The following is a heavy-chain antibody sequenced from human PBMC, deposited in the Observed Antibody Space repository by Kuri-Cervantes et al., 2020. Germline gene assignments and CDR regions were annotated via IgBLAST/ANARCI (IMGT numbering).Heavy chain of an antibody. D-gene: IGHD3-22*01. V-gene: IGHV4-34*01. J-gene: IGHJ4*02. Sequence: ESLKISCAVYGGSFSGYYWSWIRQPPGKGLEWIGEINHSGSTNYNPSLKSRVTISVDTSKNQFSLKLSSVTAADTAVYYCARGDSSGYSGWGQGTLITVSS. CDR3: ARGDSSGYSG. CDR1: GGSFSGYY. CDR2: INHSGST.